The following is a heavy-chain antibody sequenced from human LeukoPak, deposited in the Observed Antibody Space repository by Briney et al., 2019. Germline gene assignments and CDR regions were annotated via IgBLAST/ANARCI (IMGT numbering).Heavy chain of an antibody. J-gene: IGHJ6*02. CDR3: ATSPLYDFWSGYYHYGMDV. Sequence: SVKVSCKVSGYTLTELSMHWVRQAPGKGLEWMGGFDPEDGETIYAQKFQGRVTMTEDTSTDTAYMELSSPRSEDTAVYYCATSPLYDFWSGYYHYGMDVWGQGTTVTVSS. D-gene: IGHD3-3*01. CDR1: GYTLTELS. V-gene: IGHV1-24*01. CDR2: FDPEDGET.